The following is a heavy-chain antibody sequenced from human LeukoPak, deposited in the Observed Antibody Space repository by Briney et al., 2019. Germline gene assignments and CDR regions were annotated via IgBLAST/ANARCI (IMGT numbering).Heavy chain of an antibody. V-gene: IGHV4-38-2*02. CDR3: ARLRRARDAFDI. CDR2: IYHSGST. Sequence: SETLSLTCTVSGYSISSGYYWGWIRQPPGKGLEWIGSIYHSGSTYYNPSLKSRVTISVDTSKNQFSLKLSSVTAADTAVYYCARLRRARDAFDIWGQGTMVTVSS. J-gene: IGHJ3*02. CDR1: GYSISSGYY.